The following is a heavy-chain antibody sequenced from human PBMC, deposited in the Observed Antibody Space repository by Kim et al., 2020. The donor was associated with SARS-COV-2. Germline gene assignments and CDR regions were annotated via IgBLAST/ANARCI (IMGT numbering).Heavy chain of an antibody. D-gene: IGHD6-25*01. CDR2: TYYRSKWFN. J-gene: IGHJ6*02. V-gene: IGHV6-1*01. CDR3: VREAARRLDV. CDR1: GDSVSSNGAA. Sequence: SQTLSLTCAISGDSVSSNGAAWYWIRQSPSGGLEWLGRTYYRSKWFNDYAISVKSRISINPDTSKNQFSLQLNSVTPEDTAVYYCVREAARRLDVWGQGTTVTVSS.